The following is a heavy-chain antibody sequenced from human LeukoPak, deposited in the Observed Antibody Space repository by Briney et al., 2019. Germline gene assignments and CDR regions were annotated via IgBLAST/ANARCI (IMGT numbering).Heavy chain of an antibody. CDR1: GLDFSNYW. V-gene: IGHV3-74*01. CDR3: ASAYTYVRLGDH. J-gene: IGHJ4*02. Sequence: GGSLRLSCAVSGLDFSNYWMHWVRQAPGKGLVWVARTNLHGSTLDYADSVKGRFTISRDNVKNTLFLQMNSLRVEDTAVYYCASAYTYVRLGDHWGQGTLVTFSS. D-gene: IGHD3-16*01. CDR2: TNLHGSTL.